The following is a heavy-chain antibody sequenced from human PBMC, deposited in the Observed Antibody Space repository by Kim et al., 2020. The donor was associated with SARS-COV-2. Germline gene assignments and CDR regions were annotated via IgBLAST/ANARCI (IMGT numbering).Heavy chain of an antibody. CDR3: AKDGAEEEGCSSTSCYRFGMDV. D-gene: IGHD2-2*01. J-gene: IGHJ6*02. Sequence: GGSPRLSCAASGFTFSSYAMSWVRQAPGKGLEWVSAISGSGGSTYYADSVKGRFTISRDNSKNTLYLQMNSLRAEDTAVYYCAKDGAEEEGCSSTSCYRFGMDVWGQGTTVTVSS. CDR2: ISGSGGST. V-gene: IGHV3-23*01. CDR1: GFTFSSYA.